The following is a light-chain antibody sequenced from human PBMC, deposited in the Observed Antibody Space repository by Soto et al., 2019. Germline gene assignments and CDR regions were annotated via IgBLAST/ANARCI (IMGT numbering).Light chain of an antibody. Sequence: DIQMTQSPSSLSASVGDRVTITCRASQPISKNLNWYQQRPGKPPNLLIYAASSLQRGVPPRFRGGGSGTEFTLTITSLQPEDVATYYCHQTDSTPITFGQGTRLEIK. CDR3: HQTDSTPIT. CDR2: AAS. J-gene: IGKJ5*01. CDR1: QPISKN. V-gene: IGKV1-39*01.